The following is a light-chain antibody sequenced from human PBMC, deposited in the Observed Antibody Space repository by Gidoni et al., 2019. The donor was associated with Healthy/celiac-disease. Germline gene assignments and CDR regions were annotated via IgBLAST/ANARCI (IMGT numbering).Light chain of an antibody. CDR3: QVWDSSSDHWV. J-gene: IGLJ3*02. CDR1: NIGSKS. CDR2: YDS. V-gene: IGLV3-21*04. Sequence: SYVLTQPPSVPVAPGKTARITWWGNNIGSKSVHWYQQKPGQAHVLVIYYDSDRPSGIPERFSGSNSGNTATLTISRVEAGDEADYYCQVWDSSSDHWVFGGGTKLTVL.